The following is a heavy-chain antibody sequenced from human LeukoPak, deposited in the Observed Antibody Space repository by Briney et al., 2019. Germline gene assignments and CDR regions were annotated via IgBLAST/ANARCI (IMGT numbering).Heavy chain of an antibody. J-gene: IGHJ4*02. CDR3: ARSTFSSNWNL. Sequence: AETLSLTCTVSGGSITDYYWSWIRHSSGKGLEWIGYMYYSGSAYYSPSLKTRVTISVDTSKNQFSLKLTSVTAADTAVYYCARSTFSSNWNLWGQGTLVTVSS. V-gene: IGHV4-59*08. CDR1: GGSITDYY. D-gene: IGHD6-13*01. CDR2: MYYSGSA.